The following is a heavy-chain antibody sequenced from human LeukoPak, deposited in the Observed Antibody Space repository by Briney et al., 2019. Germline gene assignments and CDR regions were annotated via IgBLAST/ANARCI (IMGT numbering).Heavy chain of an antibody. D-gene: IGHD3-3*01. Sequence: AGGSLRLSCAASGFTFSSYAMSWVRQAPGKGLEWVSAISGSGGSTYYGDSVKGRFTISRDNSKNTLYLQMNSLRAEDTAVYYCAKERAYDFWSGYSAFDIWGQGTMVTVSS. CDR2: ISGSGGST. CDR3: AKERAYDFWSGYSAFDI. V-gene: IGHV3-23*01. CDR1: GFTFSSYA. J-gene: IGHJ3*02.